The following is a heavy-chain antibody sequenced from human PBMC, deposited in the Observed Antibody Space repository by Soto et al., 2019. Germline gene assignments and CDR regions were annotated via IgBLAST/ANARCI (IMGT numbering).Heavy chain of an antibody. CDR1: GGTFSSYA. V-gene: IGHV1-69*01. CDR3: ARVPRGERQLVF. CDR2: IIPIFGTA. D-gene: IGHD6-13*01. J-gene: IGHJ4*02. Sequence: QVQLVQSGAEVKKPGSSVKVSCKASGGTFSSYAISWVRQAPGQGLEWMGGIIPIFGTANYAQKFQGRVTITADESTSTAYRGLSSLRSEDTAVYYGARVPRGERQLVFGGQEPLVTVSS.